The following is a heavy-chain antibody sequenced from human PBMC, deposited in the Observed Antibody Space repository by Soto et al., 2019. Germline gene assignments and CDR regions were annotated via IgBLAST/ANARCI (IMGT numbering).Heavy chain of an antibody. CDR1: GGSISSYY. D-gene: IGHD6-19*01. V-gene: IGHV4-59*01. Sequence: SSETLSLTCTVSGGSISSYYWSWIRQPPGKGLDWIGYIYSSGSTNYNPPLKSRVTISVDTSKNEFSLKLTSVTAADTAVYYCARFSGWYSAFDYWGQGTPVTVSS. CDR2: IYSSGST. CDR3: ARFSGWYSAFDY. J-gene: IGHJ4*02.